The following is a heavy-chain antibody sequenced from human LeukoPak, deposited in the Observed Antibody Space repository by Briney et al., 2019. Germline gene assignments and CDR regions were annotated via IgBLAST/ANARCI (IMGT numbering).Heavy chain of an antibody. Sequence: PGRSLRLSCAASGFTFSNYAMHWVRQAPGKGLEWVAVISYDGSNKYYADSVKGRFTISRDNSKNTLYLQMNSLRAEDTAVYYCARALRFLEWFRPYYYYGMDVWGQGTTITVSS. CDR1: GFTFSNYA. V-gene: IGHV3-30-3*01. J-gene: IGHJ6*02. D-gene: IGHD3-3*01. CDR3: ARALRFLEWFRPYYYYGMDV. CDR2: ISYDGSNK.